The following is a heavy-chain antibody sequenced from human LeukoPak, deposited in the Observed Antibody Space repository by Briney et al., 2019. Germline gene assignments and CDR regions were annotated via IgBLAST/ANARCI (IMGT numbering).Heavy chain of an antibody. J-gene: IGHJ6*02. Sequence: SVKVSCKASGGTFSSYAISWVRQAPGQGLEWMGGIIPIFGTANYAQKFQGRVTITADESTSTAYMELSSLRSEDTAVYYCGRGPKAGGPRHDMDVWGRGTTVTVSS. V-gene: IGHV1-69*01. CDR3: GRGPKAGGPRHDMDV. CDR2: IIPIFGTA. CDR1: GGTFSSYA. D-gene: IGHD2-15*01.